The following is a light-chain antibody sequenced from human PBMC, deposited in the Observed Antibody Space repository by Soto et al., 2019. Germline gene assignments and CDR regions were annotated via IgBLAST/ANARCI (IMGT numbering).Light chain of an antibody. Sequence: QSVLSQPASVSGSPGQLITMSCTGTSSDIGNYNHVSWYQQHPGKAPKLVIYDVINRPSGVSNRFSGSKSGNTASLTISGLQADDEADYYCSSYTSSDTLYVFGTGTKVTVL. CDR3: SSYTSSDTLYV. J-gene: IGLJ1*01. CDR1: SSDIGNYNH. V-gene: IGLV2-14*01. CDR2: DVI.